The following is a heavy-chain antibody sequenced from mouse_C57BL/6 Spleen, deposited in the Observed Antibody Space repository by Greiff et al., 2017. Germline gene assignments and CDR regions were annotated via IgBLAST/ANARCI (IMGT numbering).Heavy chain of an antibody. D-gene: IGHD1-1*01. J-gene: IGHJ2*01. CDR2: INPYNGGT. CDR1: GYTFTDYY. CDR3: ARSGVITTPLDY. Sequence: VQLQQSGPVLVKPGASVKMSCKASGYTFTDYYMNWVKQSHGKSLEWIGVINPYNGGTSYNQKFKGKATLTVDKSSSTAYMELNSLTSEDSAVYYCARSGVITTPLDYWGQGTTLTVSS. V-gene: IGHV1-19*01.